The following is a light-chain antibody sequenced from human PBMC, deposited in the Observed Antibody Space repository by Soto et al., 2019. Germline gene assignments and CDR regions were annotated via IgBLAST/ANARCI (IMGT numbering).Light chain of an antibody. J-gene: IGLJ3*02. Sequence: QAVVTQEPSLTVSPGGPVTLTCGSSTGAVTSGQNPYWFQQKLGQAPRTLIYDTSNKHSWTPARFSGSLLGGKAALTLSGAQPEDEAEYYCLLYYSGGQVFGGGTKLTVL. CDR3: LLYYSGGQV. CDR1: TGAVTSGQN. V-gene: IGLV7-46*01. CDR2: DTS.